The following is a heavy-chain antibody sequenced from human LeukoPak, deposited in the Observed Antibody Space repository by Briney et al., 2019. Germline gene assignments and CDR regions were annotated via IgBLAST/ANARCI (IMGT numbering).Heavy chain of an antibody. Sequence: GGSLRLSCTASGLSVSGNYWHWVRQAPGKALERVSIIYSDGKTLYTKSVKGRFTFSRDKSKNTFYLQMNSLRAEDTAVYFCTYGDYPLTYWGQGTLVTVSS. CDR3: TYGDYPLTY. J-gene: IGHJ4*02. V-gene: IGHV3-66*01. CDR1: GLSVSGNY. CDR2: IYSDGKT. D-gene: IGHD4-17*01.